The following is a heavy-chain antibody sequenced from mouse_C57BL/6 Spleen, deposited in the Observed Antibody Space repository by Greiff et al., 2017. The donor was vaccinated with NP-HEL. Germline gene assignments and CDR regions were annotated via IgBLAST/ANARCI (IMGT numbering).Heavy chain of an antibody. CDR1: GYTFTDYE. Sequence: QVHVKQSGAELVRPGASVTLSCKASGYTFTDYEMHWVKQTPVHGLEWIGAIDPETGGTAYNQKFKGKAILTADKSSSTAYMELRSLTSEDSAVYYCTKGGYSYFDYWGQGTTLTVSS. V-gene: IGHV1-15*01. CDR2: IDPETGGT. J-gene: IGHJ2*01. D-gene: IGHD2-3*01. CDR3: TKGGYSYFDY.